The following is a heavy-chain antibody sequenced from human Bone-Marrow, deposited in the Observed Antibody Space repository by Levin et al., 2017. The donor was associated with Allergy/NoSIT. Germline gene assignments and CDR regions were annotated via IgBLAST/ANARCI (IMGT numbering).Heavy chain of an antibody. D-gene: IGHD1-14*01. V-gene: IGHV4-39*07. CDR1: GGSISSRSYY. Sequence: SQTLSLTCSVSGGSISSRSYYWGWIRQPPEKGLEWIGNIYYVGYTNYNPSLKSRVTISVDTSKNQFSLQLSSVTAADTAVYYCAILSRTTSDSYWGQGTLVTVSS. CDR3: AILSRTTSDSY. CDR2: IYYVGYT. J-gene: IGHJ4*02.